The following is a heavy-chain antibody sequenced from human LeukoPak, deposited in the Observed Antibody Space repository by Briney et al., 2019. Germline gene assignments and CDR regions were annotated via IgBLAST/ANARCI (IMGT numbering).Heavy chain of an antibody. D-gene: IGHD3-3*01. CDR1: GGSFSGYY. CDR3: ARPRGRFLVGWYRTGMDV. J-gene: IGHJ6*02. Sequence: SETLSLTCAVYGGSFSGYYWSWIRQPPGKGLEWIGEINHSGSTNYNPSLMSRVTISVDTSKNQFSLKLSSVTAADTAVYYCARPRGRFLVGWYRTGMDVWGQGTTVTVSS. CDR2: INHSGST. V-gene: IGHV4-34*01.